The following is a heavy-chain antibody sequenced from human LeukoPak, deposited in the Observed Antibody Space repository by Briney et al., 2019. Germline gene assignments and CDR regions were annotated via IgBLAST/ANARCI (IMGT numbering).Heavy chain of an antibody. CDR2: IKQDGSEK. CDR1: GFTFSSYW. CDR3: ARDGGYCTSTSRHFNYYYGLDV. D-gene: IGHD2-2*03. V-gene: IGHV3-7*01. J-gene: IGHJ6*02. Sequence: GGSLRLSCAASGFTFSSYWMSWVRQAPGKGLEWVANIKQDGSEKYYVDSVKGQFTISRDNAKNSLYLQMNSLRAEDTAVYYCARDGGYCTSTSRHFNYYYGLDVWGQGTTVTVSS.